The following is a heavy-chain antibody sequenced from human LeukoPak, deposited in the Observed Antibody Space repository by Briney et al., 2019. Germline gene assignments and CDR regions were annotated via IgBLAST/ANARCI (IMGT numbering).Heavy chain of an antibody. CDR2: ISYDGSNK. J-gene: IGHJ4*02. D-gene: IGHD2/OR15-2a*01. CDR3: ARGKSLYYFDY. CDR1: GSTFSSYA. Sequence: GRSLRLSCAASGSTFSSYAMHWVRQAPGKGLEWVAVISYDGSNKYYADSVKGRFTISRDNSKNTLYLQMNSLRAEDTAVYYCARGKSLYYFDYWGQGTLVTVSS. V-gene: IGHV3-30-3*01.